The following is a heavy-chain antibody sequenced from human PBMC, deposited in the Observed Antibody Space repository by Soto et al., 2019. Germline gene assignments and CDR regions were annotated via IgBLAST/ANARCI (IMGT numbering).Heavy chain of an antibody. CDR2: YDTESRET. Sequence: QVQVVQTGAEVKKPGASVKVSCKVSGHTLSELSMHWVRQAPGKGLEWMGGYDTESRETIYAQKFQGRVTMTEDTSTDTAYLELRSLRPEYTAVYWCAVDIGDYICWVSWGQGTLVNVSS. V-gene: IGHV1-24*01. D-gene: IGHD3-16*01. CDR3: AVDIGDYICWVS. CDR1: GHTLSELS. J-gene: IGHJ1*01.